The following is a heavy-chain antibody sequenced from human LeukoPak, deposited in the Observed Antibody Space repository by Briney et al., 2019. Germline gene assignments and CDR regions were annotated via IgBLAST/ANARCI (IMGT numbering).Heavy chain of an antibody. CDR3: AREADYDYVWGSYRNDAFDI. J-gene: IGHJ3*02. CDR1: GFTFSSYS. D-gene: IGHD3-16*02. CDR2: ISSSGSTI. Sequence: GGSLRLSCAASGFTFSSYSMNWVRQAPGKGLEWVSYISSSGSTIYYADSVKGRFTISRDNAKNSLYLQMNSLRAEDTAVYYCAREADYDYVWGSYRNDAFDIWGQGTMVTVSS. V-gene: IGHV3-48*04.